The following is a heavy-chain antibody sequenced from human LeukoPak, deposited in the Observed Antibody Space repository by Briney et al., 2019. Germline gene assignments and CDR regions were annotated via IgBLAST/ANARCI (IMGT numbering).Heavy chain of an antibody. Sequence: GASVTVSCKASGYTFTGYYMHWVRQAPGQGLEWMGWINPNSGGTNYAQKFQGRVTMTRDTSISTAYMELSRLRSDDTAVYYCARERWLQHYYYYYMDVWGKGTTVTVSS. CDR2: INPNSGGT. CDR1: GYTFTGYY. V-gene: IGHV1-2*02. CDR3: ARERWLQHYYYYYMDV. J-gene: IGHJ6*03. D-gene: IGHD5-24*01.